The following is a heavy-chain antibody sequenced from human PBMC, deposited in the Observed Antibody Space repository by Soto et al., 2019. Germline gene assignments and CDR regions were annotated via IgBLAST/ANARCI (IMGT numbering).Heavy chain of an antibody. V-gene: IGHV3-30*18. Sequence: GGSLRLSCAASGFTFSSYGMHWVRQAPGKGLEWVAVISHDGSNKYYADSVKGRFTISRDNSKNTLYLQMNSLRAEDTAVYYCAKDASKILRFLEWATDYWGQGTLVTVSS. D-gene: IGHD3-3*01. CDR1: GFTFSSYG. CDR2: ISHDGSNK. CDR3: AKDASKILRFLEWATDY. J-gene: IGHJ4*02.